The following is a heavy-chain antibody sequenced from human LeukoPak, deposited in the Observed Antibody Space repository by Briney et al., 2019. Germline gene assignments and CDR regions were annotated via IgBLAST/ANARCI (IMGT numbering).Heavy chain of an antibody. CDR3: ARYSYGYSFDY. V-gene: IGHV3-23*01. J-gene: IGHJ4*02. CDR1: GFTFSSYA. Sequence: GGSLRLSCAASGFTFSSYALSWVRQAPGKGLELVSALSGSGGSTYYADSVKGRFTISRDNSKNTLYLQMNSRRAEDTAVYYCARYSYGYSFDYWGQGTLVTGSS. CDR2: LSGSGGST. D-gene: IGHD5-18*01.